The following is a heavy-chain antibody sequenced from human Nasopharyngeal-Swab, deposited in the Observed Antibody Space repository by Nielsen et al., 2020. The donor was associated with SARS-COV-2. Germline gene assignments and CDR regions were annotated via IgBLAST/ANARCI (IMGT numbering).Heavy chain of an antibody. J-gene: IGHJ4*02. Sequence: WIRQPPGKGLEWVSAISGSGGSTYYADSVKGRFTISRDNSKNTLYLQMNSLRAEDTAVYYCAKEYGWAYYDFWSGSRYSDYWGQGTLVTVSS. CDR2: ISGSGGST. D-gene: IGHD3-3*01. CDR3: AKEYGWAYYDFWSGSRYSDY. V-gene: IGHV3-23*01.